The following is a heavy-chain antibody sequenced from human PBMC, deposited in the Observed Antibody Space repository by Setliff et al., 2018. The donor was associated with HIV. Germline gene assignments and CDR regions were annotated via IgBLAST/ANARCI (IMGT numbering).Heavy chain of an antibody. CDR2: IHHSGSS. Sequence: SETLSLTCSVSGGSVSSGSYYWGWIRQPPGKGLEWIGYIHHSGSSDYTPSLRSRVTMSVDTSKNQFSLKLTSVTAADTAVYYCAREHDYSNYRRLDSWGQGILVTVSS. V-gene: IGHV4-61*01. CDR3: AREHDYSNYRRLDS. J-gene: IGHJ4*02. D-gene: IGHD4-4*01. CDR1: GGSVSSGSYY.